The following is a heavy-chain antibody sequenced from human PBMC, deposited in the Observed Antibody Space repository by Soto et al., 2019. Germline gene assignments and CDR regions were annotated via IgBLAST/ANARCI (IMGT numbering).Heavy chain of an antibody. Sequence: SETLSLTCAVYGGSFSGYYWSWIRQPPGKGLEWIGEINHSGSTNYNPSLKSRVTISVDTSKNQFSLKLSSVTAADTAVYYCAVGGYDILTGLGDYYYGMDVWGQGTTVTVSS. V-gene: IGHV4-34*01. J-gene: IGHJ6*02. CDR2: INHSGST. D-gene: IGHD3-9*01. CDR3: AVGGYDILTGLGDYYYGMDV. CDR1: GGSFSGYY.